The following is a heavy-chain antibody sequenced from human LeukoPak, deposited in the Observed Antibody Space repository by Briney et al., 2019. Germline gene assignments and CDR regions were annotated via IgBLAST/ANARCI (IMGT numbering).Heavy chain of an antibody. V-gene: IGHV3-23*01. CDR2: ISGSGGST. CDR3: ANVVVPPPIDY. D-gene: IGHD2-2*01. J-gene: IGHJ4*02. Sequence: GGSLRLSCAASGFTFSSYAMSWVRQAPGKGLEWVSAISGSGGSTYYADSVKGRFTISRDNSKNTLYLQMNSLRVDDTAVYYCANVVVPPPIDYWGQGTLVTVSS. CDR1: GFTFSSYA.